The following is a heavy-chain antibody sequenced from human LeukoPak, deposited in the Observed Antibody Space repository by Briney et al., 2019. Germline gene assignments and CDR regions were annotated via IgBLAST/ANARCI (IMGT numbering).Heavy chain of an antibody. CDR2: IKQDGSEI. D-gene: IGHD2-2*01. Sequence: GGSLRLSCAASGFTFSSYWMNWVRQAPGKGLEWVANIKQDGSEIYYVDSVKGRFTISRDNAKNSLYLQMNSLRAEDTAVYYCAKDFRYCSSTSCYANGYYYYYMDVWGKGTTVTISS. CDR1: GFTFSSYW. V-gene: IGHV3-7*01. CDR3: AKDFRYCSSTSCYANGYYYYYMDV. J-gene: IGHJ6*03.